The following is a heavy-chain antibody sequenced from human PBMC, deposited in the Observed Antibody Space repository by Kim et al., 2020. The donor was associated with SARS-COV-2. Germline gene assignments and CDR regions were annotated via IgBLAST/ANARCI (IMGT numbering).Heavy chain of an antibody. CDR2: IIPILGIA. CDR1: GGTFSSYA. V-gene: IGHV1-69*04. J-gene: IGHJ1*01. Sequence: SVKVSCKASGGTFSSYAISWVRQAPGQGLEWMGRIIPILGIANYAQKFQGRVTITADKSTSTAYMELSSLRSEDTAVYYCARDYFPYCSSTSCYDNAEYFQHWGQGTLVTVSS. CDR3: ARDYFPYCSSTSCYDNAEYFQH. D-gene: IGHD2-2*01.